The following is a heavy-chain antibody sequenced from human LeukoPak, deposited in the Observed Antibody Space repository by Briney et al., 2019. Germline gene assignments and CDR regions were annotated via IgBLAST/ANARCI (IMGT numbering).Heavy chain of an antibody. V-gene: IGHV3-30*19. D-gene: IGHD5-24*01. CDR3: ARGRDGYNSYYFDY. Sequence: GGSLRLSCAASGFTFSSYGMHWVRQAPGKGLEWVAVISYDGSNKYYADSVKGRFTISRDNSKNTLYLQMNSLRAEDTAVYYCARGRDGYNSYYFDYWGQGTLVTVSS. J-gene: IGHJ4*02. CDR1: GFTFSSYG. CDR2: ISYDGSNK.